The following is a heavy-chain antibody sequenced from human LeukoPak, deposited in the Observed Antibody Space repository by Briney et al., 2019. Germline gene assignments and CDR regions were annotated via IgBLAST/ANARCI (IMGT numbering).Heavy chain of an antibody. Sequence: PGGSLRLSCGASGFTFSSYGMHWVRQAPGKGLEWVALISYDGSQKYHADSVKGRFTISRDNSKNTLYLQMNSLSAEDTAVYYCATYLYASSAFDSWGQGTLVTVSS. CDR1: GFTFSSYG. J-gene: IGHJ5*01. CDR2: ISYDGSQK. V-gene: IGHV3-30*03. CDR3: ATYLYASSAFDS. D-gene: IGHD3-22*01.